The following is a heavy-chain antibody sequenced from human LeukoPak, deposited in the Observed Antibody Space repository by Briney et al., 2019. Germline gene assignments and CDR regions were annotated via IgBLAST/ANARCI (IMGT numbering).Heavy chain of an antibody. V-gene: IGHV4-4*09. D-gene: IGHD2-21*02. CDR1: SDSMRKNY. J-gene: IGHJ4*02. CDR2: IYISGSA. CDR3: ARIARHVTYFFDN. Sequence: SETLSLTCTVSSDSMRKNYWSWIRQPPGKGLEGGGYIYISGSADTNPSLKSRVTISIDTSRSQFSLRLTSVTAADTAVYYCARIARHVTYFFDNWGQGTLVTVAS.